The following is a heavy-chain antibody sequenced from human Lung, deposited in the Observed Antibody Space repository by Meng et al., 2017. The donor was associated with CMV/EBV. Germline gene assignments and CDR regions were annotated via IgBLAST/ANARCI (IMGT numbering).Heavy chain of an antibody. V-gene: IGHV3-21*06. D-gene: IGHD4-11*01. Sequence: GGSXRLXCAAFRFTFSDYGLSWVRQAPGKGLEWVSSISSAGTYIYYGNSLKGRFTSSRDNAKNSLYLQMNSLRVDDTAMYYCARARGLPAGSYYFDYWGQGALVTVSS. CDR3: ARARGLPAGSYYFDY. CDR1: RFTFSDYG. J-gene: IGHJ4*02. CDR2: ISSAGTYI.